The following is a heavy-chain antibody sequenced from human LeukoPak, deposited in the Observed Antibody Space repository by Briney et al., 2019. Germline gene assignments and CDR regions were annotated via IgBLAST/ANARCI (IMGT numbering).Heavy chain of an antibody. D-gene: IGHD6-13*01. Sequence: GGSLRLSCAASGFTFSSYAMHWVRQAPGKGLEWVAVISYDGSDKYYADSVKGRFTISRDNSKNTLYLQMNRLRPDDTAVYYCARDSRQLSLDYWGQGTPVTVSS. CDR1: GFTFSSYA. CDR3: ARDSRQLSLDY. J-gene: IGHJ4*02. V-gene: IGHV3-30*04. CDR2: ISYDGSDK.